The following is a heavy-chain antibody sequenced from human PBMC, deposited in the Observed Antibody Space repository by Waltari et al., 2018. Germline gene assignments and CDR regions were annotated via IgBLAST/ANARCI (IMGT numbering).Heavy chain of an antibody. V-gene: IGHV3-23*01. CDR3: AKSSFNYDFVMAT. Sequence: EVQLLESGGGLVQPGGSLRLSCAASGFTFRSYAMSWVRQAPGKGLEWVSAISGSGGSTYYADSVRGRFTISKDISKNTLFLDMIGLRGEDTATYYCAKSSFNYDFVMATWGQGALVTVSS. CDR2: ISGSGGST. J-gene: IGHJ5*02. CDR1: GFTFRSYA. D-gene: IGHD3-3*01.